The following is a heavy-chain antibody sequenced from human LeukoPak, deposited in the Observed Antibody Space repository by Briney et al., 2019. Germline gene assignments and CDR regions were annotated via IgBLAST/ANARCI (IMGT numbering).Heavy chain of an antibody. D-gene: IGHD1-26*01. CDR3: ARVRELPLFGYYMDV. V-gene: IGHV4-4*07. CDR2: IYTSGST. Sequence: SETLSLTCTVSGGSIGSYYWSWIRQPAGKGLEWIGRIYTSGSTNYNPSLKSRVTMSVDTSKNQFSLKLSSVTAADTAVYYCARVRELPLFGYYMDVWGKGTTVTVSS. J-gene: IGHJ6*03. CDR1: GGSIGSYY.